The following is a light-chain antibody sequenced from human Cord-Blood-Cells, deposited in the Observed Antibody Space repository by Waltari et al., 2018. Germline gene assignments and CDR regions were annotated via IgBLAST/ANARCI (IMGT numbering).Light chain of an antibody. Sequence: SYELTQPPSASVSPGQTASITFSGEKLGDKYACWYQQKQGQSPVLVIYQDSKRPPGIPERFSGSNSGNTATLTISGTQAMDEADYYCQAWDSSTVVFGGGTKLTVL. CDR3: QAWDSSTVV. J-gene: IGLJ2*01. V-gene: IGLV3-1*01. CDR1: KLGDKY. CDR2: QDS.